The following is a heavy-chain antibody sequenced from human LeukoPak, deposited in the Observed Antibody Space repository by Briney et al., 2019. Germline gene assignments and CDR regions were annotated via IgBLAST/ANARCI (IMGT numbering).Heavy chain of an antibody. J-gene: IGHJ5*02. D-gene: IGHD5-12*01. CDR1: GYTFSSYG. Sequence: ASLKVSCKASGYTFSSYGISWVRQAPGQGLEWMGWISAYNGHTNYAQKFQGRVTMTTDTSTSTAYMELRSLRPDDTAIYYCARALYSDYYSYLNWFDPWGQGTLVTVSS. V-gene: IGHV1-18*01. CDR2: ISAYNGHT. CDR3: ARALYSDYYSYLNWFDP.